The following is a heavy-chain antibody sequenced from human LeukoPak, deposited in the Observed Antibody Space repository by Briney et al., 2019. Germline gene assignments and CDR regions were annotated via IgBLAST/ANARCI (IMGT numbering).Heavy chain of an antibody. CDR3: ARSKIVVVVAATKRSYYFDY. CDR1: GGSISSGSYY. V-gene: IGHV4-39*07. CDR2: INHSGST. Sequence: SETLSLTCTVSGGSISSGSYYWSWIRQPPGKGLEWIGEINHSGSTNYNPSLKSRVTISVDTSKNQFSLKLSSVTAADTAVYYCARSKIVVVVAATKRSYYFDYWGQGTLVTVSS. J-gene: IGHJ4*02. D-gene: IGHD2-15*01.